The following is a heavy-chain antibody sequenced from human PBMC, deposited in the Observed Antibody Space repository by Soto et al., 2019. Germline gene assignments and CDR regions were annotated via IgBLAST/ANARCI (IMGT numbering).Heavy chain of an antibody. V-gene: IGHV4-31*03. D-gene: IGHD3-10*01. J-gene: IGHJ6*02. Sequence: SETLSLTCTVSGGSISSGGYYWSWIRQHPGKGLEWIGYIYYSGSTYYNPSLKSRVTISVDTSKNQFSLKLSSVTAADTAVYYCARDGQMRFGEYYYGMDVWGQGTTVTVSS. CDR1: GGSISSGGYY. CDR2: IYYSGST. CDR3: ARDGQMRFGEYYYGMDV.